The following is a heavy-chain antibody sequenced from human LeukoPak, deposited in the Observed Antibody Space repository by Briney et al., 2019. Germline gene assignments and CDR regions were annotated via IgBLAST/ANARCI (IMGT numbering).Heavy chain of an antibody. Sequence: GGSLRLSCAASGFTFSSYEMNWVGQPPGKGLEWVSYISSSGSTIYYADSVKGRFTISRDNAKNSLYLQMNSLRAEDTAVYYCARATAAAGMFDYWGQGTLVTVSS. CDR2: ISSSGSTI. V-gene: IGHV3-48*03. D-gene: IGHD6-13*01. CDR1: GFTFSSYE. J-gene: IGHJ4*02. CDR3: ARATAAAGMFDY.